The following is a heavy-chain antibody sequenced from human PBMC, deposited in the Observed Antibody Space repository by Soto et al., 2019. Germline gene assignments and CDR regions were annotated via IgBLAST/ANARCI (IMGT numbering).Heavy chain of an antibody. CDR1: GGSFSGYY. J-gene: IGHJ6*02. CDR2: INHSGST. CDR3: ARGVVTMVRGVIIQGVYYYYYGMDV. V-gene: IGHV4-34*01. D-gene: IGHD3-10*01. Sequence: SETLSLTCAVYGGSFSGYYWSWIRQPPGKGLEWIGEINHSGSTNYNPSLKSRVTISVDTSKNQFSLKLSSVTAADTAVYYCARGVVTMVRGVIIQGVYYYYYGMDVWGQGTTVTVSS.